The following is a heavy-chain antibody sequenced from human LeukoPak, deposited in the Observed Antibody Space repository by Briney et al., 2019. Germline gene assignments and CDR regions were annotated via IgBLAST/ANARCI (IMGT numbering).Heavy chain of an antibody. CDR3: ARGIRIPVTGRYFYYYMDV. J-gene: IGHJ6*03. V-gene: IGHV4-61*09. Sequence: SETLSLTCTVSGGSISNGSYTWNWIRQPAGKGLEWIGQIYTSGSTNYRSSLTSRVTISRDTSENQFSLKLSSVTAADTAVYYCARGIRIPVTGRYFYYYMDVWGNGTTVTVSS. D-gene: IGHD6-19*01. CDR1: GGSISNGSYT. CDR2: IYTSGST.